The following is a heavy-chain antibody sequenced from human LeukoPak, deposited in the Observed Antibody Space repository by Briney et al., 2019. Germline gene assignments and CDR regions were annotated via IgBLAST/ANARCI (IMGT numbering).Heavy chain of an antibody. V-gene: IGHV1-2*02. CDR2: INPNSGGT. CDR3: ARAAGLRYFDWYTDAFDI. D-gene: IGHD3-9*01. J-gene: IGHJ3*02. Sequence: ASVKVSCKASGYTFTGYYMHWVRQAPGQGLEWMGWINPNSGGTNYAQKFQGRVTMTRDTSISTAYMELSRLRSDDTAVYYCARAAGLRYFDWYTDAFDIWGQGTMVTVSS. CDR1: GYTFTGYY.